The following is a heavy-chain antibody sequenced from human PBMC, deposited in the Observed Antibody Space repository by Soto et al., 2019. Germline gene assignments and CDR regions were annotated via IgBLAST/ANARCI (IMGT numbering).Heavy chain of an antibody. CDR1: GFSLSTSGVG. J-gene: IGHJ5*02. Sequence: PTQTLTLTCTFSGFSLSTSGVGVGWIRQPPGKTLEWLALIYWNDDKRYSPSLKSRLTITKDTSKNQVVLTMTNMDPVDTATYYCAKDLGRISFDPWGQGTLVTVSS. CDR3: AKDLGRISFDP. D-gene: IGHD2-21*01. V-gene: IGHV2-5*01. CDR2: IYWNDDK.